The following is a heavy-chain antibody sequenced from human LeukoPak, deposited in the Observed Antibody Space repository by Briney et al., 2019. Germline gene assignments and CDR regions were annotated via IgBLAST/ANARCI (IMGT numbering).Heavy chain of an antibody. D-gene: IGHD1-1*01. Sequence: GASLRLSCAASGFTFSDYYMSWIRQAPGKGLEWVSYISSSGSTIYYADSVKGRFTISRDNAKNSLYLQMNSLRAEDTAVYYCARLVELERRLGYYYYMDVWGKGTTVTVSS. CDR3: ARLVELERRLGYYYYMDV. J-gene: IGHJ6*03. CDR2: ISSSGSTI. CDR1: GFTFSDYY. V-gene: IGHV3-11*04.